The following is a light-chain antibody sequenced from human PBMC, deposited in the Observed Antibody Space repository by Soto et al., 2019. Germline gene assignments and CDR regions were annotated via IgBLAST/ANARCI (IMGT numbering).Light chain of an antibody. CDR1: SSDVGGYNY. V-gene: IGLV2-14*01. Sequence: QLVLTQPASVSGSPGQWITISCTGSSSDVGGYNYVSWYQQHPGKAPKLMIYDVSNRPSGVSNRFSGSKSGNTASLTISGLQADDEADYYCSSYTSSSTRVFGTGTKVTVL. J-gene: IGLJ1*01. CDR2: DVS. CDR3: SSYTSSSTRV.